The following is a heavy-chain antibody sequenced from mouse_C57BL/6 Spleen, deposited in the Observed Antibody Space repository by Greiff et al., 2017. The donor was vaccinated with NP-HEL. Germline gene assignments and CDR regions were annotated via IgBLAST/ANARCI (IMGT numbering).Heavy chain of an antibody. CDR1: EYEFPSHD. D-gene: IGHD1-1*01. CDR2: INSDGGST. V-gene: IGHV5-2*01. Sequence: EVKLMESGGGLVQPGESLKLSCESNEYEFPSHDMSWVRKTPEKRLELVAAINSDGGSTYYPDTMERRYIISRDNTKKTLYMQMSSLRSEDTALYYCARHSGTVGFAYWGQGTLVTVSA. CDR3: ARHSGTVGFAY. J-gene: IGHJ3*01.